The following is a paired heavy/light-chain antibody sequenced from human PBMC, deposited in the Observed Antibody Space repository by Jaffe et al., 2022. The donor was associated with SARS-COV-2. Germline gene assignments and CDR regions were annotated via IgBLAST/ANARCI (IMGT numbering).Heavy chain of an antibody. CDR1: GFTLSNAW. J-gene: IGHJ4*02. D-gene: IGHD2-21*02. CDR3: TTEGVYCGGHCPDY. V-gene: IGHV3-15*01. Sequence: EVHLVESGGGLVKPGGSLRVSCAASGFTLSNAWMSWVRQAPGKGLEWVGRLRSKTDGGTTDYAAPVKGRFTISRDDSKNTLYLQMSSLKTEDTAVYYCTTEGVYCGGHCPDYWGQGTLVTVSS. CDR2: LRSKTDGGTT.
Light chain of an antibody. CDR3: MQALQSPFT. Sequence: DIVMTQSPLSLPVTPGEPASISCRSSQSLLNRNGYNYLDWYLQKPGQSPQLLIYLGSNRASGVPDRFSGFGSGTDFTLKISRVEAEDVGVYYCMQALQSPFTFGPGTNVDIK. J-gene: IGKJ3*01. CDR1: QSLLNRNGYNY. CDR2: LGS. V-gene: IGKV2-28*01.